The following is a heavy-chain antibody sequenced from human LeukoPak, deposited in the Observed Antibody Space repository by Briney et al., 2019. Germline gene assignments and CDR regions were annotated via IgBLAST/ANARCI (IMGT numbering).Heavy chain of an antibody. CDR3: ARESYYDSSGYSHDAFDI. CDR2: IYYSGNT. CDR1: NYSISSGYY. J-gene: IGHJ3*02. V-gene: IGHV4-38-2*02. Sequence: SETLSLTCTVSNYSISSGYYWAWIRQPPGKGLEWIGNIYYSGNTYYKSSLKSRVTIAVDTSKNQFSLKLNSVTAADTAVYYCARESYYDSSGYSHDAFDIWGQGTMTVSS. D-gene: IGHD3-22*01.